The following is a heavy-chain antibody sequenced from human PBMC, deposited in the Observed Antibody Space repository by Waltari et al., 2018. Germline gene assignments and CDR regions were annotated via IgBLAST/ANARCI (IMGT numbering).Heavy chain of an antibody. CDR2: INEDGSMT. J-gene: IGHJ4*02. CDR3: VRGIDL. V-gene: IGHV3-7*01. CDR1: VFIFNSFW. Sequence: EEQVVESGGGLVQPGGCVGLSCAASVFIFNSFWTSWVRQAPGKGLEWVANINEDGSMTYYLDSVKGRFTISRDNAKNSLSLQMNILRAEDTAVYYCVRGIDLWGQGTLVTVSS. D-gene: IGHD3-9*01.